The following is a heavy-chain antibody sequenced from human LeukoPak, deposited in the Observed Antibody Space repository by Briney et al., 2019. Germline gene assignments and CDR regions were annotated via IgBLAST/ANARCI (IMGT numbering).Heavy chain of an antibody. Sequence: SETLSLTCTVSGGSISSYYWNWIRQPPGKGLEWIGYIYYSGSTNYNPSLKSRVTISVDTSKNQFSLKLSSVTAADTAVYYCARTTLLNFDWSPDAFDIWGQGTMVTVSS. D-gene: IGHD3-9*01. CDR1: GGSISSYY. V-gene: IGHV4-59*12. J-gene: IGHJ3*02. CDR2: IYYSGST. CDR3: ARTTLLNFDWSPDAFDI.